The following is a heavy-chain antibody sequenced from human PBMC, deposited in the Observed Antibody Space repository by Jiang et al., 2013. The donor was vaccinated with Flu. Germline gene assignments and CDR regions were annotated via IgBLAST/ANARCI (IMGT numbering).Heavy chain of an antibody. CDR1: GFSFGDYA. V-gene: IGHV3-49*03. D-gene: IGHD3-16*01. CDR2: IRNKLYRGTT. Sequence: QLVESGGGLVQPGRSLRLSCTASGFSFGDYAVNWLRQAPGKGLEWVGFIRNKLYRGTTDYAASVKGRFTISRDDSKSIAYLQMSSLKTEDTAVYYCARDLVRDIILIPATSFDYWGQGALVTVSS. J-gene: IGHJ4*02. CDR3: ARDLVRDIILIPATSFDY.